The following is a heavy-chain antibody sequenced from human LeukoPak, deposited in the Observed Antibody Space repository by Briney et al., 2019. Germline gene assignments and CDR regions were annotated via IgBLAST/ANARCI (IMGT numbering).Heavy chain of an antibody. CDR3: VRSLEFDY. Sequence: GGSLGLSCAASGFMFNTYSMNWVRQAPGKGLEWVSYIKSSSDTIYYADSVKGRFTISRDNAKNSLYLQMNSLRDEDTAVYFCVRSLEFDYWGQGTLVTVSS. D-gene: IGHD3-3*01. CDR1: GFMFNTYS. J-gene: IGHJ4*02. V-gene: IGHV3-48*02. CDR2: IKSSSDTI.